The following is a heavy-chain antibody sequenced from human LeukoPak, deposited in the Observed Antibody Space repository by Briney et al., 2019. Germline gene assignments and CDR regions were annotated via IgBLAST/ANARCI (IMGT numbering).Heavy chain of an antibody. CDR2: ISDSGETT. V-gene: IGHV3-48*03. CDR1: GFNFSNYE. J-gene: IGHJ4*02. D-gene: IGHD1-26*01. CDR3: ARDTSIVGVTGAGFDY. Sequence: PGGSLRLPCGASGFNFSNYEMNWVRQAPGKGLEWTSYISDSGETTYYADSVKGRFTISRDNAKNSVFLQIDSLRAEDTAVYYCARDTSIVGVTGAGFDYWGQGSLVTVSS.